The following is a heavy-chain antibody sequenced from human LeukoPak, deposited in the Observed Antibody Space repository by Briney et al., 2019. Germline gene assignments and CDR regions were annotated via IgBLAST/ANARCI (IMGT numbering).Heavy chain of an antibody. Sequence: GGSLRLSCAASGFTFSSYAMSWVRQAPGKGLEWVSAISGSGGSTYYADSVKGRFTISRDNSKNTLYLQMNGLRAEDTAVYYCAKDLELTPWFGELLGNYFDYWGQGTLVTVSS. D-gene: IGHD3-10*01. CDR3: AKDLELTPWFGELLGNYFDY. CDR1: GFTFSSYA. V-gene: IGHV3-23*01. CDR2: ISGSGGST. J-gene: IGHJ4*02.